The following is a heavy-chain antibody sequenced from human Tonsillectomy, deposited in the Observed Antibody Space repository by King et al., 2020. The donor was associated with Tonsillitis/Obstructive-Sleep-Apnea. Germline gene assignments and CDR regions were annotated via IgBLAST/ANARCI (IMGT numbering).Heavy chain of an antibody. D-gene: IGHD2-2*01. CDR2: ISGSGGST. CDR1: GFTFSSYA. J-gene: IGHJ3*02. Sequence: VQLLESGGGLVQPGGSLRLSCAASGFTFSSYAMSWVRQAPGKGLEWVSAISGSGGSTYYADSVKGRFTISRDNSKNTLYLQMTSLRAEDTAVYYCAKGWGYCSSTSCSKGDAFDIWGQGTMVTVSS. V-gene: IGHV3-23*01. CDR3: AKGWGYCSSTSCSKGDAFDI.